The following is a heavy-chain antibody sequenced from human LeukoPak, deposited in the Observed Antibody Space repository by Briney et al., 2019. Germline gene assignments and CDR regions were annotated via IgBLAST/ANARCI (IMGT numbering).Heavy chain of an antibody. D-gene: IGHD2-2*01. CDR3: ARQAVPVAKYFQY. CDR2: IYPGDSDT. CDR1: GYSFTSYW. J-gene: IGHJ1*01. V-gene: IGHV5-51*01. Sequence: GESLKISFKGSGYSFTSYWIGWVRQMPGKGLEWMGIIYPGDSDTRYSPSFQGQVTISADKSISTAYLQWSSLKASDTAMYYCARQAVPVAKYFQYWGQGTLVTVSS.